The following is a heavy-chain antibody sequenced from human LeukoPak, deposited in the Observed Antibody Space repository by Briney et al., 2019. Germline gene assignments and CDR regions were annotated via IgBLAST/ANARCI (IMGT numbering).Heavy chain of an antibody. CDR3: ARGRRGLYYGSGSYYY. D-gene: IGHD3-10*01. Sequence: SETLSLTCAVYGGSFSGYYWSWIRQPPGKGLEWIGEINHSGSTNYNPPLKSRVTISVDTSKNQFSLKLSSVTAADTAVYYCARGRRGLYYGSGSYYYWGQGTLVTVSS. J-gene: IGHJ4*02. V-gene: IGHV4-34*01. CDR2: INHSGST. CDR1: GGSFSGYY.